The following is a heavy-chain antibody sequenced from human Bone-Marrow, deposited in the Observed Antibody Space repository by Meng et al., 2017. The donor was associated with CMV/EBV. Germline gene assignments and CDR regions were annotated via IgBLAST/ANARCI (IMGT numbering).Heavy chain of an antibody. D-gene: IGHD4-11*01. CDR1: GFTFSSYG. CDR2: IRYDGSNK. J-gene: IGHJ6*02. CDR3: AKDMGPTTVFASHYYYYGMDV. Sequence: GGSLRLSCAASGFTFSSYGMHWVRQAPGKGLEWVAFIRYDGSNKYYADSVKGRFTISRDNSKNTLYLQMNSLRAEDTAVYYCAKDMGPTTVFASHYYYYGMDVWGQGTTVTVSS. V-gene: IGHV3-30*02.